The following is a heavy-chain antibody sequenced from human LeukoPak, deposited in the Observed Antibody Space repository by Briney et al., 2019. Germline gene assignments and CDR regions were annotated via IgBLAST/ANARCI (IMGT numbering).Heavy chain of an antibody. D-gene: IGHD3-3*01. CDR2: MREDGSEN. CDR3: AREHEFRSGSDY. CDR1: GFTFSSHW. V-gene: IGHV3-7*01. Sequence: PGGSLRLSCAASGFTFSSHWMHWVRQAPGKGLEWVANMREDGSENYYVDSLKGRFTISRDNAKNSLYLQMNSLRAEDTAVYYCAREHEFRSGSDYGGQGTLVTVS. J-gene: IGHJ4*02.